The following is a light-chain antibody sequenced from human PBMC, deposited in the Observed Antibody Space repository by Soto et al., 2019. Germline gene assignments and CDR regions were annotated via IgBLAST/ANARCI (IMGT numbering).Light chain of an antibody. CDR3: QHHNKWPHT. CDR2: DVS. V-gene: IGKV3-15*01. Sequence: EVVMTQSPATLSVSPGERATLSCRASQTVNTNLAWFQQRPGQAPRLLLYDVSTRATGAAARFSGSGSGSEFTFSITSLQSEDSAVYDGQHHNKWPHTFGQGTRLEIK. J-gene: IGKJ2*01. CDR1: QTVNTN.